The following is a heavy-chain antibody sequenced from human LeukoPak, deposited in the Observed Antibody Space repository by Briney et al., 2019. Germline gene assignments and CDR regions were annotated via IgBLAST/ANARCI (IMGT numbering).Heavy chain of an antibody. V-gene: IGHV3-74*01. D-gene: IGHD1-26*01. CDR1: GFTFSSYW. Sequence: PGGSLRLSCAASGFTFSSYWLYWVRQDPGKELVWVSRINNDGSFSSDADSVTSRVTISRDNAKNTLYLQMNSLSAEDTAVYYCARAMVGATNGFEDWGQGTLVTVSS. CDR3: ARAMVGATNGFED. J-gene: IGHJ4*02. CDR2: INNDGSFS.